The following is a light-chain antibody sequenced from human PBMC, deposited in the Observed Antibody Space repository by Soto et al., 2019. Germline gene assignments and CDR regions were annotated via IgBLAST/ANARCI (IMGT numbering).Light chain of an antibody. V-gene: IGLV2-14*01. J-gene: IGLJ1*01. CDR3: SSFTSRFTFV. CDR2: EVT. Sequence: QSALTQPAAVSGSPGQSIAISCTGTRSDVGAYNYVSWYQQHPGKASKLMISEVTKRPSGVSDRFSGSKSGNTASLTISGLQAEDEADYYCSSFTSRFTFVFGTGTKVTVL. CDR1: RSDVGAYNY.